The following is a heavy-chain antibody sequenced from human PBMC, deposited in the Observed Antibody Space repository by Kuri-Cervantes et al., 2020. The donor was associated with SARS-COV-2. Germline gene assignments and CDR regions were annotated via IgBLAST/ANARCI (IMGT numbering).Heavy chain of an antibody. CDR3: VGHLLLIDAFDI. CDR1: GFLFSASA. Sequence: GGSLRLSCEVSGFLFSASAIHWVRQGSGKGLEWVGRVRGKANNYATAYAASVKGRFTISRDDSKNMAYLQMNSLKTEDTAVYYCVGHLLLIDAFDIWGQGTMVTVSS. CDR2: VRGKANNYAT. J-gene: IGHJ3*02. V-gene: IGHV3-73*01. D-gene: IGHD1-26*01.